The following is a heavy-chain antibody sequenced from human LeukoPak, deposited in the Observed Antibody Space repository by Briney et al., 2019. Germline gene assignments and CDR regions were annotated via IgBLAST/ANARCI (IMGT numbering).Heavy chain of an antibody. Sequence: PGGSLRLSCAASGFTFSGSAMHWVRQASGKGLEWVGRIRSKANSYATAYAASVKGRFTISRDDSKNTAYLQMNSLKTEDTAVYYCTTRYCSSTSCCDYWGREPWSPSPQ. CDR3: TTRYCSSTSCCDY. J-gene: IGHJ4*02. D-gene: IGHD2-2*01. V-gene: IGHV3-73*01. CDR1: GFTFSGSA. CDR2: IRSKANSYAT.